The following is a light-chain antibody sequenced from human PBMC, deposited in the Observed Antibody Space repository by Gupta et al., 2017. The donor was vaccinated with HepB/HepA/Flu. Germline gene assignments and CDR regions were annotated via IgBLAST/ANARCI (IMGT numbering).Light chain of an antibody. CDR3: QHRINWPLT. V-gene: IGKV3-11*01. CDR1: QIIATY. CDR2: DAS. J-gene: IGKJ4*01. Sequence: ELVFTQSTATLSLFPGDRATLSCRASQIIATYLAWYQQKPGQAPRLLIYDASNRAAGIPARFSGSGSGTDFTLTISSLEPEDFGVYYCQHRINWPLTFGGGTKVEIK.